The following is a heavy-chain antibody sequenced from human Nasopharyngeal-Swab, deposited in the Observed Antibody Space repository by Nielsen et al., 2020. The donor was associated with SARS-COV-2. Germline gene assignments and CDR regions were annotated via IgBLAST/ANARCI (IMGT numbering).Heavy chain of an antibody. J-gene: IGHJ2*01. CDR1: GGSISSGSYY. Sequence: SETLSLTCTVSGGSISSGSYYWSWIRQPAGKGLEWLGRIYTSGSTNYNPSLKSRVTISVDTSKNQFSLKLSSVTAADTAVYYCARDNLDCSSTSCYGGYWYFDLWGRGTLVTVSS. D-gene: IGHD2-2*01. CDR3: ARDNLDCSSTSCYGGYWYFDL. CDR2: IYTSGST. V-gene: IGHV4-61*02.